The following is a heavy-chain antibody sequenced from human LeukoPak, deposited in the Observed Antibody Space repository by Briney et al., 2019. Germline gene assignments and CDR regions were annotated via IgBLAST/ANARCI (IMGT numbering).Heavy chain of an antibody. CDR2: INPNSAVT. J-gene: IGHJ4*02. CDR3: ASGPTTVPTI. V-gene: IGHV1-2*02. CDR1: GYTFTGYY. D-gene: IGHD4-17*01. Sequence: ASVKVSCKTSGYTFTGYYLHWVRHAPGQGLEWVGWINPNSAVTNYAQRFQGRVTMTRDTSISTAYMDLSSLRSDDTAVYFCASGPTTVPTIWGQGTLVTVSS.